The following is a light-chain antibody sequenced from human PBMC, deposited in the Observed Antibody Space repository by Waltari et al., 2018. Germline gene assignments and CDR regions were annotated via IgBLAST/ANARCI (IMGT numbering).Light chain of an antibody. CDR1: SRDIGVYNL. CDR2: DVT. Sequence: QSALTQPASVTGSPGQSVTISCTGTSRDIGVYNLVSWYQQHPGKAPKLMIYDVTNRPSGVSDRFSASKSGNTASLTISGLQAEDEGDYYCSSYTSSSTVVFGGGTKLTVL. V-gene: IGLV2-14*03. CDR3: SSYTSSSTVV. J-gene: IGLJ2*01.